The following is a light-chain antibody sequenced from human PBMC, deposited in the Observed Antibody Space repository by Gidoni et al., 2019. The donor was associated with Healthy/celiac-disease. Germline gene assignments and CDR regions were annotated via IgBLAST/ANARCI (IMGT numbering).Light chain of an antibody. V-gene: IGKV1-5*03. J-gene: IGKJ1*01. CDR2: KAS. CDR1: QSISSW. Sequence: EIQMTQSPSTQSASVGDSVTITCRASQSISSWLAWYQQKPGKAPKLLIYKASSLESGVPSRFSGSGSGTELTLTISSLQPDDFATYFCQQYNSYSFGQGTKVEIK. CDR3: QQYNSYS.